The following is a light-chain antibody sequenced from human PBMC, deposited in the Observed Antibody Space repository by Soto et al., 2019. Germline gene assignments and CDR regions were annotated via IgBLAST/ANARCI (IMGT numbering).Light chain of an antibody. Sequence: EIVLTQSPATLSLYPGERATLSFRASQNISIYLAWYQQKPGQAPRILIYDASNRATGIPARFSGSGSGTDFTLTISNLEPEDFAVYYCQQRNNWPPEITFGQGTRLEIK. CDR3: QQRNNWPPEIT. CDR1: QNISIY. V-gene: IGKV3-11*01. J-gene: IGKJ5*01. CDR2: DAS.